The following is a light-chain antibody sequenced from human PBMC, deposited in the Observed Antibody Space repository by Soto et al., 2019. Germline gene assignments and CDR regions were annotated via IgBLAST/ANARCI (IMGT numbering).Light chain of an antibody. Sequence: DIQMTQSPSSLSASVGDRVTVTCRASQIISNNLNWYQQKPGKAPTLLIYGASSLQSGVPSRFSGGGSGTDFTLTISSLQPEDFATYYCQQSYRPPYPFGQGTKVDIK. J-gene: IGKJ2*01. CDR2: GAS. CDR3: QQSYRPPYP. V-gene: IGKV1-39*01. CDR1: QIISNN.